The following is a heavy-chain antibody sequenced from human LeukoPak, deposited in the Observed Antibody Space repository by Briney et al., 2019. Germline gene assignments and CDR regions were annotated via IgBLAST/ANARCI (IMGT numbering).Heavy chain of an antibody. V-gene: IGHV1-2*02. Sequence: GASVKVSCKASGYTFPGYYMHWVRQAPGQGLEWMGWINPNSGGTNYAQKFQGRVTMTRDTSISTAYMELSRLRSDDTAVYYCAREHSSSSGKVFDYWGQGTLVTVSS. D-gene: IGHD6-6*01. CDR3: AREHSSSSGKVFDY. J-gene: IGHJ4*02. CDR1: GYTFPGYY. CDR2: INPNSGGT.